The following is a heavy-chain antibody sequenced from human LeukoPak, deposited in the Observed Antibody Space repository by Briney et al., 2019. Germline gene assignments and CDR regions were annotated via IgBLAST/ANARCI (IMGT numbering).Heavy chain of an antibody. CDR3: AKELKLTPFDY. D-gene: IGHD3-10*01. CDR1: GFTFSDNW. Sequence: GGFLRLSCAASGFTFSDNWMHWVRQAPGKGLVWVSRINTAGTTTNYADSVKGRFSISRDNAKNTVYLHMNSLGAEDTAVYYCAKELKLTPFDYWGQGTLVAVSS. V-gene: IGHV3-74*01. J-gene: IGHJ4*02. CDR2: INTAGTTT.